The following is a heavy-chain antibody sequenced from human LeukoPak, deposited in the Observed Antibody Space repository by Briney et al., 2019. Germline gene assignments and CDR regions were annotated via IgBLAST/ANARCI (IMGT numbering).Heavy chain of an antibody. V-gene: IGHV3-7*01. CDR3: ARGGYSFDY. CDR2: LHAEGNEK. Sequence: HGGSLRLSCAPSGYSLCGYWMSWGRHAPGKGLGWGARLHAEGNEKYYVDSVKGRVTISRDNAKNSLYLQRNSLRVEDTAVYYCARGGYSFDYLGQETLVTVSS. D-gene: IGHD5-12*01. J-gene: IGHJ4*02. CDR1: GYSLCGYW.